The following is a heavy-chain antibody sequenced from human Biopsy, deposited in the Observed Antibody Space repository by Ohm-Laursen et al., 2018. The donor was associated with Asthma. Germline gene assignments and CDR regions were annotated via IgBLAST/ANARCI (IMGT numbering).Heavy chain of an antibody. CDR3: VKDIRLQLWGFDS. D-gene: IGHD6-13*01. J-gene: IGHJ4*02. V-gene: IGHV3-7*03. CDR1: GFTFGDYW. CDR2: IKHDGSEK. Sequence: SLRLSCAASGFTFGDYWMSWVRQVPGKGLEWVANIKHDGSEKNHADSVKGRFTISRDNAKNSLYLQMNSLRGADTALYYCVKDIRLQLWGFDSWGQGTLVTVSS.